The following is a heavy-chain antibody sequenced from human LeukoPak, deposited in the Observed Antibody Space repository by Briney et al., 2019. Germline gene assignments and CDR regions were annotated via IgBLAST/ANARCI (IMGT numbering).Heavy chain of an antibody. CDR3: ARDPLDISRWANAFDI. CDR2: ISYNGNEK. D-gene: IGHD3-9*01. V-gene: IGHV3-30*03. Sequence: GGSLRLSCEVSGFTFTHYGMHWVRQAPGKALEWVSFISYNGNEKYGDSVKGRFTISRDNSKSTLYLQMNGLRVDDTAMYYCARDPLDISRWANAFDIWGQGTMVIVSS. J-gene: IGHJ3*02. CDR1: GFTFTHYG.